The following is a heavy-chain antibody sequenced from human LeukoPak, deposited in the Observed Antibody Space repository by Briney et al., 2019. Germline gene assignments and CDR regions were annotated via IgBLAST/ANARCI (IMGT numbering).Heavy chain of an antibody. CDR2: IYYSGIT. CDR3: ARHMYSSGWYYFDY. V-gene: IGHV4-59*08. CDR1: GGSISSYY. D-gene: IGHD6-19*01. J-gene: IGHJ4*02. Sequence: SETLSLTCTVSGGSISSYYWSWIRQPPGKGLEWIGYIYYSGITNYNPSLKSRVTISVDTSKNQFSLKLSSVTAADTAVYYCARHMYSSGWYYFDYWGQGTLVAVSS.